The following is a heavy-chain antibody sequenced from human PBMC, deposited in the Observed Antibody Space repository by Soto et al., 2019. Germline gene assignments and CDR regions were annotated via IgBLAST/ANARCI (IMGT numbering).Heavy chain of an antibody. CDR1: GFTFSGSA. CDR3: ARGVYDFWSGHPEGPEY. CDR2: IRSKANSYAT. J-gene: IGHJ4*02. V-gene: IGHV3-73*02. D-gene: IGHD3-3*01. Sequence: EVQLVESGGGLVQPGGSLKVSCAASGFTFSGSATHWVRQASGKGLEWVGRIRSKANSYATAYAVSVKGRFTISRDDSRNTAYLQMNSLKTEDTAVYYCARGVYDFWSGHPEGPEYWGQGTVVTVSS.